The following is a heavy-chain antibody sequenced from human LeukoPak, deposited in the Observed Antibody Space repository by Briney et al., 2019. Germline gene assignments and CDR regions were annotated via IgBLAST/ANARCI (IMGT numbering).Heavy chain of an antibody. J-gene: IGHJ5*02. CDR1: GYTFTGYH. D-gene: IGHD5-12*01. V-gene: IGHV1-2*02. Sequence: ASVKVSCNASGYTFTGYHMHWVRQAPGQGLEWMGWINPNSGGTNYAQKFQGRVTMTRDTSISTAYMELSRLRSDDTAVYYCARDRGYDKLYNWFDPWGQGTLVTVSS. CDR2: INPNSGGT. CDR3: ARDRGYDKLYNWFDP.